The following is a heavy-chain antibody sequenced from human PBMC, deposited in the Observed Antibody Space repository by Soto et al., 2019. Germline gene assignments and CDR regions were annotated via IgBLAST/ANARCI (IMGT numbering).Heavy chain of an antibody. V-gene: IGHV3-7*01. CDR1: GFTFSSYW. D-gene: IGHD2-2*01. CDR2: IKFDGSEK. Sequence: EVQLVESGGGLVQPGGSLRLSCAASGFTFSSYWMSWVRQAPGKGLEWVANIKFDGSEKYYVDSLKGRFIISRDNTKNTLSLQMNSMRVEDTAVYYCARDDGWNNVVVPPATQNHYFDYWGPGTWVTVSS. CDR3: ARDDGWNNVVVPPATQNHYFDY. J-gene: IGHJ4*02.